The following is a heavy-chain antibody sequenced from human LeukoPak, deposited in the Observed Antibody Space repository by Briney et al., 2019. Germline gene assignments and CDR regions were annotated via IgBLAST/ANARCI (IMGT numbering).Heavy chain of an antibody. V-gene: IGHV1-69*04. CDR3: ARVHNILTGYFDDAFDI. CDR2: IILILGIA. D-gene: IGHD3-9*01. CDR1: GGTFSSYA. J-gene: IGHJ3*02. Sequence: SVKVSCTASGGTFSSYAISWVRQAPGQGLEWMGRIILILGIANHAQKFQGRVTITADKSTSTAYMELSSLRSEDTAVYCCARVHNILTGYFDDAFDIWGQGTMVTVSS.